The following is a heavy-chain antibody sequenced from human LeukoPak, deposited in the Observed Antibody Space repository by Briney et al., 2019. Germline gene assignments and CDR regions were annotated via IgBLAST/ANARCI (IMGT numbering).Heavy chain of an antibody. CDR1: VYTFTSYY. Sequence: ASVKVSCKASVYTFTSYYMHWVRQAPGQGLEWMGIINPSGGSTSYAQKFQGRVTMTTDTATSTAYMELSSLRADDTAVYYCARDRWGVSYYQYMDVWGKGTTVTVSS. V-gene: IGHV1-46*01. J-gene: IGHJ6*03. CDR3: ARDRWGVSYYQYMDV. D-gene: IGHD3-10*01. CDR2: INPSGGST.